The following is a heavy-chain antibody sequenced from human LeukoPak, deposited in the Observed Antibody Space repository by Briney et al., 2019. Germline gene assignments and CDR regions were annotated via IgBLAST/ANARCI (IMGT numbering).Heavy chain of an antibody. D-gene: IGHD4-17*01. Sequence: SETLSLTWAVYGXSFSGYYWSWIRQPPGKGLEWIAEINHSGSTNYNPSLKSRVTILVDTSKNQYSLKLSSVTAADTAVYYCARGHSPVTTKVSYFQHWGQGTLVTVSS. CDR2: INHSGST. CDR1: GXSFSGYY. J-gene: IGHJ1*01. CDR3: ARGHSPVTTKVSYFQH. V-gene: IGHV4-34*01.